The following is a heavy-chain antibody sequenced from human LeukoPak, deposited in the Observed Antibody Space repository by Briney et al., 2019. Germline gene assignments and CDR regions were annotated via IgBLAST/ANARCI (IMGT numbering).Heavy chain of an antibody. CDR2: ITSSSTYI. D-gene: IGHD6-6*01. V-gene: IGHV3-21*01. Sequence: GGSLRLSCEVSGFTFNTFTMNWVRQPPGRGLEWVSSITSSSTYIFYADSVKGRYTISRDNAKNSLYLQMNSLRAEDTAVYYCASGNSWYSSSSGYYFENWGQGTLVTVSS. CDR3: ASGNSWYSSSSGYYFEN. CDR1: GFTFNTFT. J-gene: IGHJ4*02.